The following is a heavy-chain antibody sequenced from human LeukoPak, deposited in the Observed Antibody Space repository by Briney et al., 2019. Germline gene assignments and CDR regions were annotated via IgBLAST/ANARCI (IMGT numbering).Heavy chain of an antibody. V-gene: IGHV5-51*01. J-gene: IGHJ5*02. Sequence: GESLKISCKGSGYSFPNYWIGWVRQMPGKGLEWMGIIYPGDSHTRYSPSFQDQVTISVDKSISTAYLQWSSLKASDTAMYYCARGPYAYTSSATLGSYNWFDPLGQGSLVTVSS. CDR1: GYSFPNYW. CDR2: IYPGDSHT. CDR3: ARGPYAYTSSATLGSYNWFDP. D-gene: IGHD2-2*02.